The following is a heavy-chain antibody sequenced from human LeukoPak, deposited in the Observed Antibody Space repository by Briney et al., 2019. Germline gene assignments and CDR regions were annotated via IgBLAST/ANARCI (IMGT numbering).Heavy chain of an antibody. J-gene: IGHJ4*02. CDR1: GGSITNDAYY. CDR3: AGYSSGRFFFDF. CDR2: ISYSGST. D-gene: IGHD3-10*01. Sequence: SETLSLTCNVSGGSITNDAYYWSWIRQHPGKGLEWIGYISYSGSTNYNPSLKSRVTMSVDTSKNQIPLKLTSVNAADTAVYYCAGYSSGRFFFDFWGQGALVTVSS. V-gene: IGHV4-61*08.